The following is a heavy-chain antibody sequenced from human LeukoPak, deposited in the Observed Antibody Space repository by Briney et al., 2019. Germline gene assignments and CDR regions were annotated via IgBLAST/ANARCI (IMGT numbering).Heavy chain of an antibody. CDR3: AKVWATLSSDAFDI. D-gene: IGHD5-12*01. CDR2: ISPSGGST. V-gene: IGHV3-23*01. Sequence: GGSLRLSCEASGFTFSSYAMSWVRQAPGRGREWVSAISPSGGSTYYADSVKGRFTTSRDNSKNTLYLQMNSLRAEDTAVYYCAKVWATLSSDAFDIWGQGTMVTVSS. J-gene: IGHJ3*02. CDR1: GFTFSSYA.